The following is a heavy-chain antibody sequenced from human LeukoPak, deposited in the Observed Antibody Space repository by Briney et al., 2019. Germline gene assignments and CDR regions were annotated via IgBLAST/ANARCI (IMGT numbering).Heavy chain of an antibody. CDR3: ARDGSVTSLDY. CDR1: GFTFSSYS. Sequence: GGSLRLSCAASGFTFSSYSMNWVRQAPGKGLEWVSYISSSSSTIYYADSVKGRFTISRDNAKNSLYLQMNSLRAEDTAVYYCARDGSVTSLDYWGQGTLVTVSS. CDR2: ISSSSSTI. V-gene: IGHV3-48*04. J-gene: IGHJ4*02. D-gene: IGHD4-17*01.